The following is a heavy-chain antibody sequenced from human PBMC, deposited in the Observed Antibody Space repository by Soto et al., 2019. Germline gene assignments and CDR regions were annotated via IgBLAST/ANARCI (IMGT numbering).Heavy chain of an antibody. CDR1: GGSISSGDYY. CDR3: ARGGYFDWLFPAGYGMDV. CDR2: IYYSGST. Sequence: PSETLSLTCTVSGGSISSGDYYWSWIRQPPGKGLEWIGYIYYSGSTNYNPSLKSRVTISVDTSKNQFSLKLSSVTAADTAVYYCARGGYFDWLFPAGYGMDVWGQGTTVTVSS. V-gene: IGHV4-30-4*01. J-gene: IGHJ6*02. D-gene: IGHD3-9*01.